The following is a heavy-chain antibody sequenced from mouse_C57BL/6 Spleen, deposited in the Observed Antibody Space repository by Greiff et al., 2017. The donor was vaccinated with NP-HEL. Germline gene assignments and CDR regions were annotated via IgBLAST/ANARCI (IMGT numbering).Heavy chain of an antibody. V-gene: IGHV1-69*01. CDR3: ARDGSFFDY. J-gene: IGHJ2*01. CDR2: IDPSDSYT. CDR1: GYTFTSYW. D-gene: IGHD2-3*01. Sequence: QVQLQQPGAELVMPGASVKLSCKASGYTFTSYWMHWVKQRPGQGLEWIGEIDPSDSYTNYNQKFKGKSTLTVDKSSSTAYMQLSSLTSEDSAVYYCARDGSFFDYWGQGTTLTVSS.